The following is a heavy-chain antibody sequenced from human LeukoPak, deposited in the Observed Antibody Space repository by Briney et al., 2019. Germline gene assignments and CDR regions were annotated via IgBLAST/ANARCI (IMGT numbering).Heavy chain of an antibody. CDR3: ARETPHYDSSGYYDY. D-gene: IGHD3-22*01. CDR1: GYTFIGYY. CDR2: INPNSGGT. V-gene: IGHV1-2*02. Sequence: GASVKVSCKASGYTFIGYYMHWVRQAPGQGLEWMGWINPNSGGTNYAQKFQGRVTMTRDTSISTAYMELSRLRSDDTAVYYCARETPHYDSSGYYDYWGQGTLVTVSS. J-gene: IGHJ4*02.